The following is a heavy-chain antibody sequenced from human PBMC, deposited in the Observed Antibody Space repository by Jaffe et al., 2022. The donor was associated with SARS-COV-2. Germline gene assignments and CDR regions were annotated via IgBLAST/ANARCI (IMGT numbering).Heavy chain of an antibody. CDR2: IIPILGIA. Sequence: QVQLVQSGAEVKKPGSSVKVSCKASGGTFSSYTISWVRQAPGQGLEWMGRIIPILGIANYAQKFQGRVTITADKSTSTAYMELSSLRSEDTAVYYCARPVSNYYGSGSYLGFDYWGQGTLVTVSS. V-gene: IGHV1-69*02. D-gene: IGHD3-10*01. CDR3: ARPVSNYYGSGSYLGFDY. J-gene: IGHJ4*02. CDR1: GGTFSSYT.